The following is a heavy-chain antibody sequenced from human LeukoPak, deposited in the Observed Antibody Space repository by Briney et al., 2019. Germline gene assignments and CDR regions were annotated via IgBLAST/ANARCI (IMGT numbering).Heavy chain of an antibody. CDR2: INSDGSST. CDR3: ARGARGSGTASDY. V-gene: IGHV3-74*01. CDR1: GFTVSSNS. Sequence: GGSLRLSCTVSGFTVSSNSMSWVRQAPGKGLVWVSRINSDGSSTNYADSVKGRFTISRDNAKNTLHLQMNSLRAEDTAVYYCARGARGSGTASDYWGQGTLATVSS. D-gene: IGHD3-10*01. J-gene: IGHJ4*02.